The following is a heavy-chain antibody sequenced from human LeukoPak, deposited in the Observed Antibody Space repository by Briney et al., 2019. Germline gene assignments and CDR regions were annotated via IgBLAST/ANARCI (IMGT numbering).Heavy chain of an antibody. CDR1: GGTFSSYA. D-gene: IGHD6-13*01. J-gene: IGHJ4*02. V-gene: IGHV1-69*04. CDR2: TIPILGIA. Sequence: ASVKVSRKASGGTFSSYAISWVRQAPGQGLEWMGRTIPILGIANYAQKFQGRVTITADKSTSTAYMELSSLRSEDTAVYYCARGGFGPIAAAPFDYWGQGTLVTVSS. CDR3: ARGGFGPIAAAPFDY.